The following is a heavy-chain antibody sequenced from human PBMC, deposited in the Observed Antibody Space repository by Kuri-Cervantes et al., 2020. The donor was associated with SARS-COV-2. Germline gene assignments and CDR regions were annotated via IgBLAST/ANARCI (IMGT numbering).Heavy chain of an antibody. V-gene: IGHV3-30*04. CDR1: GFTFSSYA. CDR3: AKSRTGVGDSTDY. D-gene: IGHD1-26*01. J-gene: IGHJ4*02. CDR2: MSYDGSNK. Sequence: GESLKISCAASGFTFSSYAMHWVRQAPGKGLEWVAVMSYDGSNKYYADSVKGRFTISRDNSKNTLYLQMNSLRAEDTAVYYCAKSRTGVGDSTDYWGPGTLVTVSS.